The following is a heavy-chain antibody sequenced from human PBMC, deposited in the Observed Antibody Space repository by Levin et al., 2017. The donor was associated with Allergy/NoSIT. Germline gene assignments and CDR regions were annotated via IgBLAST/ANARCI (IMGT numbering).Heavy chain of an antibody. CDR1: GYTFTNYW. CDR2: IHPGDSET. D-gene: IGHD3-10*01. V-gene: IGHV5-51*01. Sequence: GESLKISCQGSGYTFTNYWIGWVRQIPGKGLEWLGIIHPGDSETKYSPSFQGHITFSADRSTNTAYLHWDTLKATDTAFYFCARRLVGGLIRPPVGTVFVPWGQGSLLSVAS. J-gene: IGHJ5*02. CDR3: ARRLVGGLIRPPVGTVFVP.